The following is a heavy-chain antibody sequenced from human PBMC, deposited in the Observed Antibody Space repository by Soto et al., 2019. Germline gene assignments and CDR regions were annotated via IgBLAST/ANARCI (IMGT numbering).Heavy chain of an antibody. J-gene: IGHJ4*02. CDR1: GFTFRDFA. CDR3: ARGYYFGSGSYYGEF. D-gene: IGHD3-10*01. CDR2: IRNKGYGGTT. Sequence: EVQLVESGGGLVKPGRSLRLSCTTSGFTFRDFALGWFRQAPGKGLEWVGLIRNKGYGGTTEYAASLKGRFSISRDDSKSIASLQMNSLKAEDTAVYYCARGYYFGSGSYYGEFWGRGTLVTVSS. V-gene: IGHV3-49*05.